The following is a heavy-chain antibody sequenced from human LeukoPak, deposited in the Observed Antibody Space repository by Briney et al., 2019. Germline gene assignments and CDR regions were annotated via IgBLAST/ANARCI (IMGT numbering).Heavy chain of an antibody. Sequence: ASVKVSCKASGYTFTSYDINWVRQATGQGLEWMGWMNPNSGNTGYAQKFQGRVTMTRNTSISTAYMELSSLRSEDTAVYYCARGNEGSSWYLTPIGYWGQGTLVTVSS. V-gene: IGHV1-8*01. D-gene: IGHD6-13*01. CDR2: MNPNSGNT. J-gene: IGHJ4*02. CDR1: GYTFTSYD. CDR3: ARGNEGSSWYLTPIGY.